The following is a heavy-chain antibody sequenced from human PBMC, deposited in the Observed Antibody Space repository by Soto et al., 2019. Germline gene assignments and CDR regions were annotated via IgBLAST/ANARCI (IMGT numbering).Heavy chain of an antibody. Sequence: GSLRLSCAASGFTFRSSSMNWVRQAPGKGLEWVSYISSSSSTIYYADSVKGRFIISRDNSKNTLYLQMNSLRPEDTAMYYCAKDNDLNPWGQGTLVTVSS. J-gene: IGHJ5*02. CDR2: ISSSSSTI. V-gene: IGHV3-48*01. CDR3: AKDNDLNP. CDR1: GFTFRSSS. D-gene: IGHD1-1*01.